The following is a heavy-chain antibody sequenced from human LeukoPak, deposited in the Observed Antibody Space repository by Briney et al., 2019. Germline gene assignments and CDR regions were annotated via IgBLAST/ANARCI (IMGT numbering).Heavy chain of an antibody. J-gene: IGHJ5*02. D-gene: IGHD2-2*02. CDR2: IIPIFGTA. CDR1: GGTFSSYA. Sequence: GSSVTVSCKASGGTFSSYAISWVRQAPGQGLEWMGGIIPIFGTANYAQKFQGRVTITADESTSTAYMELSSLRSEDTAVYYCARAAVVVPAAILWFDPWGQGTLVTVSS. V-gene: IGHV1-69*01. CDR3: ARAAVVVPAAILWFDP.